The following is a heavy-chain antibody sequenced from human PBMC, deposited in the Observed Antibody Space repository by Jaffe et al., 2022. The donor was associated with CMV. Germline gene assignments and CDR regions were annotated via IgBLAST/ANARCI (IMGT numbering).Heavy chain of an antibody. V-gene: IGHV1-69*09. Sequence: QVQLVQSGAEVKKPGSSVKVSCKASGGTFSSYAISWVRQAPGQGLEWMGRIIPILGIANYAQKFQGRVTITADKSTSTAYMELSSLRSEDTAVYYCARAPKGIAAAGSYYYYYYMDVWGKGTTVTVSS. D-gene: IGHD6-13*01. J-gene: IGHJ6*03. CDR1: GGTFSSYA. CDR2: IIPILGIA. CDR3: ARAPKGIAAAGSYYYYYYMDV.